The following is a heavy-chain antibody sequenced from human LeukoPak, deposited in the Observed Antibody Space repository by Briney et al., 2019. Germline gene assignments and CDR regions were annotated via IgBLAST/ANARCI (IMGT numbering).Heavy chain of an antibody. D-gene: IGHD6-19*01. CDR3: ASRTASALEGFDI. J-gene: IGHJ3*02. CDR2: INHSGST. V-gene: IGHV4-34*01. Sequence: SETLSLTCAVYGGSFSGYYWSWIRQPPGKGLEWIGEINHSGSTNYNPSLKSRVTISVDTSKNQFSLKLSSVTAADTAVYYCASRTASALEGFDIWGQGTMVTVSS. CDR1: GGSFSGYY.